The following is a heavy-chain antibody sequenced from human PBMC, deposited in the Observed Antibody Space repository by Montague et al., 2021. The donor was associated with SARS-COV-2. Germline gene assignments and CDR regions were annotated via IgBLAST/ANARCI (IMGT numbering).Heavy chain of an antibody. D-gene: IGHD2-15*01. CDR2: ISYDGSNK. CDR1: GFTFSSYA. CDR3: ARVVGSYCGMDV. J-gene: IGHJ6*02. Sequence: SLRLSCAASGFTFSSYAMHWVRQAPGKGLEWVAVISYDGSNKYYADSVKGRFTISRDNSKNTLYLQMNSLRAEDTAVYYCARVVGSYCGMDVWGQGTTVTVSS. V-gene: IGHV3-30*04.